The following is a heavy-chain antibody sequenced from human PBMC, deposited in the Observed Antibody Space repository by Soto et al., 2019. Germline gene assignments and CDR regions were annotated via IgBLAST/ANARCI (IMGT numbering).Heavy chain of an antibody. CDR1: GFTFISSA. CDR2: IVVGSGDT. D-gene: IGHD3-22*01. V-gene: IGHV1-58*01. CDR3: AADYYDTRGFYFDY. Sequence: VASLKVSCKASGFTFISSAVQWVRQARGQRLEWIGWIVVGSGDTNYSQKFQERVTITRDMSTSTAYMELSSLRSEDTAVYYCAADYYDTRGFYFDYWGQGALVTVSS. J-gene: IGHJ4*02.